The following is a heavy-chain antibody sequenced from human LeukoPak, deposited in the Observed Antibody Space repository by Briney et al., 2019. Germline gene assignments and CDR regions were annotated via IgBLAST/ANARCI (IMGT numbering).Heavy chain of an antibody. CDR3: AKDQEVGATTIDY. Sequence: GGSLRLSCAASGFTFSNYGMHWVRQAPGKGLEWVALIRYDGSNKYYADSVKGRFTISRDNSKNTLYLQMSSLGVEGTAVYYCAKDQEVGATTIDYWGQGTLVTVSS. CDR2: IRYDGSNK. V-gene: IGHV3-30*02. D-gene: IGHD1-26*01. J-gene: IGHJ4*02. CDR1: GFTFSNYG.